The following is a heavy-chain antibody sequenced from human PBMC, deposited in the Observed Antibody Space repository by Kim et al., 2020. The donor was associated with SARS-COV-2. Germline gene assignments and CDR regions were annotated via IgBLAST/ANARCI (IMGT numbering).Heavy chain of an antibody. CDR1: GFTFSSYV. V-gene: IGHV3-23*01. Sequence: GGSLRLSCAASGFTFSSYVMSWVRQAPGKGLEWVSAISGSGGSTYYADSVKGRFTISRDNSKNTLYLQMNSLRAEDTAEYYCAKYVSRITIFGVVTRGGMDVCGQATTVTVSS. CDR3: AKYVSRITIFGVVTRGGMDV. D-gene: IGHD3-3*01. CDR2: ISGSGGST. J-gene: IGHJ6*02.